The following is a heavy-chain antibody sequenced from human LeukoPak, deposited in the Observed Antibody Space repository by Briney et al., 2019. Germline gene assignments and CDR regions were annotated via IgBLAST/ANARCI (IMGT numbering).Heavy chain of an antibody. CDR1: GGSIIGSY. V-gene: IGHV4-59*01. Sequence: SETLSLTCTVSGGSIIGSYWTWIRQSPGKSLEYIGYIYNAVDVNYSPSLKSRVTISIDMSGNQFSLRLNSVTAADTALYYCARSRYYDSTGYDPTYYFDSWGQGALVTVSS. CDR2: IYNAVDV. CDR3: ARSRYYDSTGYDPTYYFDS. J-gene: IGHJ4*02. D-gene: IGHD3-22*01.